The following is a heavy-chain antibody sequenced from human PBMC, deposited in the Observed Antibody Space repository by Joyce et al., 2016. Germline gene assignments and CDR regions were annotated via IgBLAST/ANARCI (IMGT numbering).Heavy chain of an antibody. Sequence: QLLESGGGVVKPGGSLRLSCEASGSTFSSSSRSWFRQAPGKGLEWVAAISGTSYYRFHAETVRGRFTVSRDNAKKTLYLQMNSLRAEDSAVFYCARGGISYYYAMDVWGQGTTVTVSS. J-gene: IGHJ6*02. V-gene: IGHV3-21*01. D-gene: IGHD3-16*01. CDR3: ARGGISYYYAMDV. CDR2: ISGTSYYR. CDR1: GSTFSSSS.